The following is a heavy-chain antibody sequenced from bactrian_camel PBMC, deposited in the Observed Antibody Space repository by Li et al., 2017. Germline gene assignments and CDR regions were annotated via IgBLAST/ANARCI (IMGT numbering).Heavy chain of an antibody. CDR2: IDSGGTT. CDR1: VRFVSSVC. D-gene: IGHD4*01. CDR3: AADRPAPIFSCDLSRYEYDY. Sequence: VQLVESGGGSVQAGGSLRLSCVASVRFVSSVCMAWFRQAPGKQREGVALIDSGGTTVYADSVKGRFIISKGNAKNTLLLQMNDLKPDDTAMYYCAADRPAPIFSCDLSRYEYDYWGHGTQVTVSS. V-gene: IGHV3S53*01. J-gene: IGHJ4*01.